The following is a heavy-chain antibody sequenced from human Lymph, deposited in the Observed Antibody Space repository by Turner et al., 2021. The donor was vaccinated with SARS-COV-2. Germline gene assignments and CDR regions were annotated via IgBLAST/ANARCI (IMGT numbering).Heavy chain of an antibody. CDR3: ARDVERYNDFWSGYSGGYGLDV. J-gene: IGHJ6*02. D-gene: IGHD3-3*01. CDR1: GYTFTGYY. Sequence: QVQLVQSGAEVKKPGASVKVSCKASGYTFTGYYMHWVRQAPGQGLEWMGWINPKSGGTNYEQKVQGRVTMTRDTSISTAYMELSRLRSDDTAVYYCARDVERYNDFWSGYSGGYGLDVWGQGTTVTVSS. V-gene: IGHV1-2*02. CDR2: INPKSGGT.